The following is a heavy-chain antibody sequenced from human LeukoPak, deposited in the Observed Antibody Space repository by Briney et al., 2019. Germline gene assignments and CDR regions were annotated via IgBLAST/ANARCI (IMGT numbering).Heavy chain of an antibody. D-gene: IGHD1-26*01. V-gene: IGHV1-69*05. CDR3: ARAREGWNWFDP. CDR1: GGTFSSYA. CDR2: IIPIFGTA. J-gene: IGHJ5*02. Sequence: ASVKVSCKASGGTFSSYAISWVRQAPGQGLEWMGGIIPIFGTANYAQKFQGRVTITTDESTSTAYMELSSLRSEDTAVYYCARAREGWNWFDPWGQGTLVTVSS.